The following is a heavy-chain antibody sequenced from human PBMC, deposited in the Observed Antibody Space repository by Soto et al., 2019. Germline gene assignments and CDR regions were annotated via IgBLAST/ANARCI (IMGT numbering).Heavy chain of an antibody. Sequence: QPGGSLRLSCAASGFTFVRYAMNWVRQAPGKGLEWVSTISGSGESTYYADSVKDRFTISRDNSRNTLYLLMHSLRAEDTALYYCARGDYDILTGYYPAFDYWGQGALVTVSS. D-gene: IGHD3-9*01. CDR1: GFTFVRYA. J-gene: IGHJ4*02. V-gene: IGHV3-23*01. CDR2: ISGSGEST. CDR3: ARGDYDILTGYYPAFDY.